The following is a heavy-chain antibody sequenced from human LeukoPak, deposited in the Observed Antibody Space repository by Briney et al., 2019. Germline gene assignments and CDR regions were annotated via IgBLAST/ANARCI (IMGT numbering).Heavy chain of an antibody. J-gene: IGHJ3*02. CDR1: GFTFSSYG. CDR3: ARALRAPGAFDI. Sequence: GGSLRLSCAASGFTFSSYGMHWVRQAPGKGLEWVAFIRYDGSNKYYADSVKGRFTISRDNSKNTLYLQMNSLRAEDTAVYYCARALRAPGAFDIWGQGTMVTVSS. V-gene: IGHV3-30*02. D-gene: IGHD3-10*01. CDR2: IRYDGSNK.